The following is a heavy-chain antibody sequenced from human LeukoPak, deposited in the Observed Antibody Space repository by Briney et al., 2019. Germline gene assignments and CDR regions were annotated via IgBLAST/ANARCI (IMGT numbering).Heavy chain of an antibody. V-gene: IGHV3-7*01. Sequence: GGSLRLSCAASGFNFRSSWMTWVRQAPGKGLEWVANINQDGSGKYYVDSVKGRFTSSRDNAKSSLYLQMNSLKTEDTAIYYCVRVSFAVADSDYWGQGTLVTVSS. J-gene: IGHJ4*02. CDR2: INQDGSGK. CDR3: VRVSFAVADSDY. CDR1: GFNFRSSW. D-gene: IGHD6-19*01.